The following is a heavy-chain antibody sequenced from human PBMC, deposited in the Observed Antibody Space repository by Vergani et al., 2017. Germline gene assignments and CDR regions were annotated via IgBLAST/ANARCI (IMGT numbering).Heavy chain of an antibody. CDR1: GFPLSTSGVG. J-gene: IGHJ5*02. V-gene: IGHV2-5*02. D-gene: IGHD3-3*01. CDR2: IYLDDDK. Sequence: QITLKESGPTLVKPTQTLTLTCTFSGFPLSTSGVGVGWIRQPPGKALEWLALIYLDDDKRYSPSLKSRLTSTKDTSKNQVILTMTNMDPVDTATYYCAHRKGFWSESWSDPWGQGTLVTVSS. CDR3: AHRKGFWSESWSDP.